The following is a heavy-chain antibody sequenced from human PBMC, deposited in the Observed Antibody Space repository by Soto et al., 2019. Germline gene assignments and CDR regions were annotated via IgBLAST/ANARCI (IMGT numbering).Heavy chain of an antibody. D-gene: IGHD5-12*01. Sequence: QVHLVQSGAEVKKPGSSVNVSCKASGGTFSNYAITWVRQAPGQGLEWVGRIIPILGTTNVAQKFQGRVTITAXDXPPXAYMELSGLRSDDTAVYYCAKDGGADGYFGNWLDPWGQGTLVTVSS. CDR2: IIPILGTT. CDR1: GGTFSNYA. CDR3: AKDGGADGYFGNWLDP. V-gene: IGHV1-69*11. J-gene: IGHJ5*02.